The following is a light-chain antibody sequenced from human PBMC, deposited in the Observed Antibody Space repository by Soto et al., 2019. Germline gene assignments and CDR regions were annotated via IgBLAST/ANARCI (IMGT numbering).Light chain of an antibody. CDR2: GSN. CDR3: AAWDGSLSGWI. CDR1: SSNIGTNY. J-gene: IGLJ2*01. V-gene: IGLV1-47*02. Sequence: QSVLTQPPSASGTPGQRVTISCSGSSSNIGTNYVYWYQQLTGSAPKLLIDGSNQRPSGVPERFSGFKSGSSASLAISELRSEDEADYYCAAWDGSLSGWIFGGGTKLTVL.